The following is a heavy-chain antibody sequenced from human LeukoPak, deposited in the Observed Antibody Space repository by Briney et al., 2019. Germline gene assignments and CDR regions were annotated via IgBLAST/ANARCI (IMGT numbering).Heavy chain of an antibody. CDR2: ISTYNGNT. Sequence: ASVKVSCKASGYTFTNYGISWVRQAPGQGLEWMGWISTYNGNTNYAQKLQGRVTMTTDTSTSTAYMELRRLRSEDTAVYYCARDNDYYFDYWGQGTLVTVSS. V-gene: IGHV1-18*01. D-gene: IGHD3-3*01. CDR3: ARDNDYYFDY. CDR1: GYTFTNYG. J-gene: IGHJ4*02.